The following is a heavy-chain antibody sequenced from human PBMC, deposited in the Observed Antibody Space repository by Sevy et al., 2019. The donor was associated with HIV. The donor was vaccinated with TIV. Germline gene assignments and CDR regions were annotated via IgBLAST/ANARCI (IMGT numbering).Heavy chain of an antibody. CDR3: VKSSTYYYGSGTAHYYYMDV. CDR2: ISSNGGST. Sequence: GGSLRLSCSASGFTFSSYGMHWVRQAPGKGLEYVSAISSNGGSTYYADSVKGRFTISRDNSKNTLYLQMSSLRAEDTAVYYCVKSSTYYYGSGTAHYYYMDVWGKGTTVTVSS. J-gene: IGHJ6*03. CDR1: GFTFSSYG. D-gene: IGHD3-10*01. V-gene: IGHV3-64D*06.